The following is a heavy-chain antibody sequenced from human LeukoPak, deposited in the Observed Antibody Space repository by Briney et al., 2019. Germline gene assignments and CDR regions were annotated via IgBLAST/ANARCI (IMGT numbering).Heavy chain of an antibody. V-gene: IGHV7-4-1*02. CDR2: INTNTRNP. Sequence: ASVKVSCKASRYTFTRHAMNWVRQAPGQGLEWMGWINTNTRNPTYAQGFTGRFVFSLDTSVSTAYLQINSLKAEDTAVYYCARRGSTGVVWGQGTLVTVSS. J-gene: IGHJ4*02. CDR1: RYTFTRHA. CDR3: ARRGSTGVV. D-gene: IGHD4-23*01.